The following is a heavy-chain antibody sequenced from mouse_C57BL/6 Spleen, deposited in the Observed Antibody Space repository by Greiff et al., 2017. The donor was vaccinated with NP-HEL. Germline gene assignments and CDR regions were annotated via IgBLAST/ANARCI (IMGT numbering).Heavy chain of an antibody. J-gene: IGHJ3*01. CDR1: GYTFTSYW. CDR3: ARSLYGNYVAWFAY. D-gene: IGHD2-1*01. V-gene: IGHV1-64*01. CDR2: IHPNSGST. Sequence: VQLQQPGAELVKPGASVKLSCKASGYTFTSYWMHWVKQRPGKGLEWIGMIHPNSGSTNYNEKFKSKATLTVDKSSSTAYMQRSSLTSEDSAVYYCARSLYGNYVAWFAYWGQGTLVTVSA.